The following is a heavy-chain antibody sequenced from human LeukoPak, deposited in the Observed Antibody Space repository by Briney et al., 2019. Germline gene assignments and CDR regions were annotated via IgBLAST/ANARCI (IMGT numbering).Heavy chain of an antibody. J-gene: IGHJ5*02. D-gene: IGHD2-2*01. CDR2: IYHSGNT. CDR3: ASIVVVPAAMSVGWFDP. CDR1: GYSISTSYY. V-gene: IGHV4-38-2*02. Sequence: SETLSLTCTVSGYSISTSYYWGWIRQPPGKGLEWIGSIYHSGNTYYNPSLKSRVTISVDTSKNQFSLKLNSVTAADTAVYYCASIVVVPAAMSVGWFDPWGQGTLVTVSS.